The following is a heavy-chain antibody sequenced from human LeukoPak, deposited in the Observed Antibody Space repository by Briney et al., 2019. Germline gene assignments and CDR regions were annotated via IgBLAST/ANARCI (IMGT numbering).Heavy chain of an antibody. CDR3: AATPSDILTGYYLDAFDI. D-gene: IGHD3-9*01. V-gene: IGHV4-38-2*02. J-gene: IGHJ3*02. CDR1: GYSISSGYY. Sequence: SETLSLTCTVSGYSISSGYYWGWIRQPPGRGLEWIGSIYHSGSTYYNPSPKSRVTISLDTSRNQFSLKLNSVTAADTAVYYCAATPSDILTGYYLDAFDIWGQGTMVTVSS. CDR2: IYHSGST.